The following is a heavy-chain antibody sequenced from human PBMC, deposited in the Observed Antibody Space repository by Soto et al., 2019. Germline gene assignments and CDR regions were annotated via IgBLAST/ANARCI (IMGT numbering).Heavy chain of an antibody. J-gene: IGHJ6*02. CDR3: ARVVRGVIITFNYYGMDV. Sequence: SVKVSCKASGGTFSSYAISWVRQAPGQGLEWMGGIIPIFGTANYAQKFQGRVTITADESTSTAYMELSSLRSEDTAVYYCARVVRGVIITFNYYGMDVWGQGTTVTVSS. D-gene: IGHD3-10*01. CDR1: GGTFSSYA. CDR2: IIPIFGTA. V-gene: IGHV1-69*13.